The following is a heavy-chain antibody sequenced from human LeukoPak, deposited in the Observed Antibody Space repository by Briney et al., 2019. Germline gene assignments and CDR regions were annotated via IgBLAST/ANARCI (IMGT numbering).Heavy chain of an antibody. Sequence: PSETLSLTCAVYGGSFSGYYWSWIRQPPGKGLEWIGEINHSGSTNYNPSLKSRVTISVDTSKNQFSLKLSSVTAADTAVCYCARVKITMVRGVIITGYYYYGMDVWGEGTTVTVSS. CDR1: GGSFSGYY. J-gene: IGHJ6*04. V-gene: IGHV4-34*01. CDR2: INHSGST. CDR3: ARVKITMVRGVIITGYYYYGMDV. D-gene: IGHD3-10*01.